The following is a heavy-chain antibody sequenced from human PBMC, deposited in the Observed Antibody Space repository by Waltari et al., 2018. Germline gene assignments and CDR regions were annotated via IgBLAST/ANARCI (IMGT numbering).Heavy chain of an antibody. CDR1: GGSFSGYY. Sequence: QVQLQQWGAGLLKPSETLSLTCAVYGGSFSGYYWSWIRQPPGKGLEWIGEINHSGSTNYNPSLKSRVTISVDTSKNQFSLKRSSVTAADTAVYYCARRLRLHAFDIWGQGTMVTVSS. CDR2: INHSGST. CDR3: ARRLRLHAFDI. V-gene: IGHV4-34*01. D-gene: IGHD3-16*01. J-gene: IGHJ3*02.